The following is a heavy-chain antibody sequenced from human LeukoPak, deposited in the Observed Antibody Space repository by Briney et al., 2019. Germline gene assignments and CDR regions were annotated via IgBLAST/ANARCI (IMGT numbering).Heavy chain of an antibody. D-gene: IGHD1-7*01. J-gene: IGHJ4*02. Sequence: ASVKVSCKASGYTFTSYDINWVRQATGQGLEWMGWMNPNSGNTGYAQKFQGRVTMTRDTSISTAYMELSRLRSDDTAVYYCARDLDWNYPNSEYYFDYWGQGTLVTVSS. CDR3: ARDLDWNYPNSEYYFDY. V-gene: IGHV1-8*01. CDR2: MNPNSGNT. CDR1: GYTFTSYD.